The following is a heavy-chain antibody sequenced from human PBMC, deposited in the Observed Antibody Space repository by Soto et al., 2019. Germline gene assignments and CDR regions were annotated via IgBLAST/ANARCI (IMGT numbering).Heavy chain of an antibody. J-gene: IGHJ4*02. CDR3: AKDMVHCTGTRCARYFEK. CDR1: KFTFSTYA. D-gene: IGHD2-8*02. Sequence: LRLSCAASKFTFSTYAMTWVRQAPGKGLEWVSDISGSGDNTYYADSVKGRFTISRDNSKSTLYLQMNSLRAEDTAVYYCAKDMVHCTGTRCARYFEKWRRGTLVTVSS. V-gene: IGHV3-23*01. CDR2: ISGSGDNT.